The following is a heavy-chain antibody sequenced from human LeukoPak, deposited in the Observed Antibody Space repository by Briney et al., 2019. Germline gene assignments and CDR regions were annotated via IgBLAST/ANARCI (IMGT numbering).Heavy chain of an antibody. J-gene: IGHJ5*02. D-gene: IGHD3-10*01. CDR1: GGTFSSYA. Sequence: SVKVSCKASGGTFSSYAISWVRQAPGQGLGWMGGIIPIFGTANYAQKFQGRVTITADESTSTAYMELSSLRSEDTAVYYCARSPVTMVRGVITQNWFDPWGQGTLVTVSS. V-gene: IGHV1-69*01. CDR2: IIPIFGTA. CDR3: ARSPVTMVRGVITQNWFDP.